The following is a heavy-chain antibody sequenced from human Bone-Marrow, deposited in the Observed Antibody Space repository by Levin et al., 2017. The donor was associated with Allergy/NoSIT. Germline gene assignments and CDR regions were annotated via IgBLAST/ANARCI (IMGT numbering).Heavy chain of an antibody. J-gene: IGHJ5*02. CDR3: ARGAAPEALLFWFDP. Sequence: PGESLKISCVADGFTLSNHAMHWVRQAPGKGLEYVSALSSDGETTYYASSVKGRFTISRDASKNTLYLQMASLRQEDVAVYFCARGAAPEALLFWFDPWGQGIPVIVSS. CDR2: LSSDGETT. D-gene: IGHD6-13*01. V-gene: IGHV3-64*01. CDR1: GFTLSNHA.